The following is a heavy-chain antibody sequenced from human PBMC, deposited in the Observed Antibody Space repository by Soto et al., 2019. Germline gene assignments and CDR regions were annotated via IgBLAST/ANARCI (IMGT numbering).Heavy chain of an antibody. Sequence: QVQLVESGGGVVQPRRSLRLSCAASGFIFTSYIVHWVRQAPGKGLEWVASVSYDGSKKHYADSVKGRFSISGDNSKNTVYLQMNSLRTEDTAVYNCARDKALLFDCNFDSWCQGTLVTVSS. D-gene: IGHD3-16*01. J-gene: IGHJ4*02. CDR2: VSYDGSKK. CDR1: GFIFTSYI. V-gene: IGHV3-30*01. CDR3: ARDKALLFDCNFDS.